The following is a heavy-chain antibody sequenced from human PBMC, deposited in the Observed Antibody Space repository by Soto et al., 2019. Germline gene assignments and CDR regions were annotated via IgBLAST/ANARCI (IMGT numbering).Heavy chain of an antibody. CDR3: ARDKWVISRKPSYYYYMDV. D-gene: IGHD2-8*01. J-gene: IGHJ6*03. CDR1: GYTFTSYD. V-gene: IGHV1-8*01. Sequence: ASVKVSCKASGYTFTSYDINWVRQATGQGLEWMGWMNPNSGNTGYAQKFQGRVTMTRNTSISTAYMELNSLRAEDTAVYYCARDKWVISRKPSYYYYMDVWGKGTTVTVSS. CDR2: MNPNSGNT.